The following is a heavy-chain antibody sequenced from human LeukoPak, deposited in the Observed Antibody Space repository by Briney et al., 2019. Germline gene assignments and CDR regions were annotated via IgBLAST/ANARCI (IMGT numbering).Heavy chain of an antibody. V-gene: IGHV3-74*01. J-gene: IGHJ4*02. Sequence: GGSLRLSCAASGFSVSSTYMSWVRQAPGKGLEWVSVSKDDGSSTSYADSVKGRFTVSRDNAKNMLYLQMNSLRAEDTAVYYCAKGMYYYGPASDYWGQGTLVTVTS. CDR1: GFSVSSTY. D-gene: IGHD3-10*01. CDR3: AKGMYYYGPASDY. CDR2: SKDDGSST.